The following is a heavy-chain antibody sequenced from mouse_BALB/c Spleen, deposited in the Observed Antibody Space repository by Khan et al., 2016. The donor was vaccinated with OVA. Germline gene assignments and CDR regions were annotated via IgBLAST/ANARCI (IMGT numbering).Heavy chain of an antibody. CDR2: ISSGGSYT. V-gene: IGHV5-9-1*01. D-gene: IGHD2-2*01. J-gene: IGHJ4*01. Sequence: EVELVESGGGLVKPGGSLKLSCAASGFTFSSYAMSWVRQTPEKRLEWVATISSGGSYTYYPDSVKGRFTISRDNAKNNLYLQMSSLRSEDTAMYYCARSYDGYGVSLMDYWGQGTSVTVSS. CDR3: ARSYDGYGVSLMDY. CDR1: GFTFSSYA.